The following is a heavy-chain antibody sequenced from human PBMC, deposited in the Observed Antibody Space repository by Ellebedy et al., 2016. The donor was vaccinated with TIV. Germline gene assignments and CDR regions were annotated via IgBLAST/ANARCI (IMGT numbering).Heavy chain of an antibody. CDR1: GFTFSSYA. D-gene: IGHD3-10*01. V-gene: IGHV3-23*01. Sequence: GESLKISCAASGFTFSSYAMTWVRQAPGKGLEWVSSIRGSGCAISSADSVKGRFTISRDNSKNTLFLKMNILRAEDTALYYCAKNAPYGTGWFGNLDYWGQGSLVTVSS. CDR2: IRGSGCAI. J-gene: IGHJ4*02. CDR3: AKNAPYGTGWFGNLDY.